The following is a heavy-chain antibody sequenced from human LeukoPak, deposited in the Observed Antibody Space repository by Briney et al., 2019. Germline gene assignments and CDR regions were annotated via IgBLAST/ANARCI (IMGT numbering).Heavy chain of an antibody. Sequence: GGSLRLSCAASGFTFSSYAMSWVRQAPGKGLEWVSAISGSGGSTYYADSVKGRFTISRDNSKNTLYLQMNSLRAEDTAVYYCAKGNSRYYCGSAEGDYWGQGTLVTVSS. CDR1: GFTFSSYA. J-gene: IGHJ4*02. D-gene: IGHD3-10*01. CDR2: ISGSGGST. V-gene: IGHV3-23*01. CDR3: AKGNSRYYCGSAEGDY.